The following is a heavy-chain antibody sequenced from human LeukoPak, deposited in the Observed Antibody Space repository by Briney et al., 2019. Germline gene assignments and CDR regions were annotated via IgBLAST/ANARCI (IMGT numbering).Heavy chain of an antibody. CDR3: ARGILTGLDYFDY. D-gene: IGHD3-9*01. CDR1: GGSISSYY. V-gene: IGHV4-59*01. CDR2: IYYSGST. Sequence: PSETLSLTCTVSGGSISSYYWSWIRQPPGKGLEWIGYIYYSGSTNCNPSLKSRVTISIDTSKNQFSLKLNSVTAADTAVYYCARGILTGLDYFDYWGQGILVTVSS. J-gene: IGHJ4*02.